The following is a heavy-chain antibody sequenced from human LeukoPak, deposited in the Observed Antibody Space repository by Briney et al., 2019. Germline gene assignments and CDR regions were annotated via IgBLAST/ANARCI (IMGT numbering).Heavy chain of an antibody. J-gene: IGHJ4*02. CDR3: AKVLSPGYQRDMFDY. V-gene: IGHV3-23*01. Sequence: GGSLRLSCAASGFTFSNYAMSWVRQAPGKGLEWVSAISGSGGSTYYADSVKGRFTISRDNSKNTLYLQMNSLRAEDTAVYYCAKVLSPGYQRDMFDYWGQGTLVTVSS. D-gene: IGHD2-2*01. CDR2: ISGSGGST. CDR1: GFTFSNYA.